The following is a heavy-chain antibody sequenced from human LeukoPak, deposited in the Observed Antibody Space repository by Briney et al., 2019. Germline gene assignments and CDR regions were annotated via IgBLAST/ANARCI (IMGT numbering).Heavy chain of an antibody. CDR1: GFTFSSYS. CDR2: TSSSSSYI. V-gene: IGHV3-21*01. J-gene: IGHJ3*02. Sequence: GGSLRLSCAASGFTFSSYSMNWVRQAPGKGLEWVSSTSSSSSYIYYADSVKGRYTISRDNAKNSLYLQMNSLRAEDTAVYYCARGSSGWPDAFDIWGQGTMVTVSS. CDR3: ARGSSGWPDAFDI. D-gene: IGHD6-19*01.